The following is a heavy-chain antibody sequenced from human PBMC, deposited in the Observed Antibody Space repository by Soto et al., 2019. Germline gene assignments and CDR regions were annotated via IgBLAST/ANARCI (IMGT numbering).Heavy chain of an antibody. CDR3: ARFYGSGTYPPPYYYYGMDV. CDR2: FDPEGGEA. CDR1: GHTLTELS. V-gene: IGHV1-24*01. Sequence: GASVKVSCKISGHTLTELSIHWVRQAPGKGLEWMGGFDPEGGEAIYAQKWHGRVTVTEDTVTGTAYMELRGLKSDDTAVYYCARFYGSGTYPPPYYYYGMDVWGQGTTVTVSS. J-gene: IGHJ6*02. D-gene: IGHD3-10*01.